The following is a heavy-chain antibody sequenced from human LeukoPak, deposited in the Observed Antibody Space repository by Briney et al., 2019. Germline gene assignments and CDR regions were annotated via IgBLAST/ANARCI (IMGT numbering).Heavy chain of an antibody. V-gene: IGHV3-33*01. J-gene: IGHJ3*02. CDR1: GFTFSNYG. CDR3: ARRMYYYDSSGYKTDDAFDI. CDR2: IWYDGNNK. Sequence: GGSLRLSCAASGFTFSNYGMHWVRQAPGKGLEWMTTIWYDGNNKYYADSVKGRFSISRDNSKNTLYLQMNSLRAEDTAVYYCARRMYYYDSSGYKTDDAFDIWGQGTMVTVSS. D-gene: IGHD3-22*01.